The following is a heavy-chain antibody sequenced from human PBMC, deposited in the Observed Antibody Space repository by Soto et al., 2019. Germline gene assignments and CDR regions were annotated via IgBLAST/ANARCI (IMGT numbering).Heavy chain of an antibody. J-gene: IGHJ6*02. CDR3: ARAGYCSGGNCFVRVDYYYGMDV. CDR2: ISYDGSNK. V-gene: IGHV3-30-3*01. D-gene: IGHD2-15*01. Sequence: QVQLVESGGGVVQPGRSLRLSCAASGFTFSIYAMHWVRQAPGKGLEWVAAISYDGSNKYYADSVKGRFTISRDNSKNTLYLQMNSLRAVDTAVYYCARAGYCSGGNCFVRVDYYYGMDVWGQWTTVTVSS. CDR1: GFTFSIYA.